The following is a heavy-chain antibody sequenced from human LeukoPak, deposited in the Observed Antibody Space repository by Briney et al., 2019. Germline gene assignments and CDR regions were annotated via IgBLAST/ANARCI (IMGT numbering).Heavy chain of an antibody. Sequence: SETLSLTCTVSGGSIGSYYWSWIRQPAGKGLEWIGRIYTSGSTNYNPSLKSRVTMSVDTSKNQFSLKLSSVTAADTAVYYCARDSAVVGYFDYWGQGTLVTVSS. D-gene: IGHD2-15*01. J-gene: IGHJ4*02. CDR1: GGSIGSYY. CDR3: ARDSAVVGYFDY. V-gene: IGHV4-4*07. CDR2: IYTSGST.